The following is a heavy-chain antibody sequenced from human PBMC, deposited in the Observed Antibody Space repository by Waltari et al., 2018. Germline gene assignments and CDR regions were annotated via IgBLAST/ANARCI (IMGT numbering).Heavy chain of an antibody. CDR1: GFTFDDYA. V-gene: IGHV3-9*01. D-gene: IGHD6-13*01. J-gene: IGHJ4*02. Sequence: EVQLVESGGGLVQPGRSLRLSCAASGFTFDDYAMHWVRQAPGKGLEWVSGISWNSGSIGYAHSVKGRFTITRDNSKNSLYLQMNSLRAEDTAVYYCAVGDSSSWSSWIFDYWGQGTLVTVSS. CDR2: ISWNSGSI. CDR3: AVGDSSSWSSWIFDY.